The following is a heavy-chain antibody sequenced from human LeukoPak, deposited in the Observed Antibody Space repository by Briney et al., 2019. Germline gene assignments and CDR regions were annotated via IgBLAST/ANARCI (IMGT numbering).Heavy chain of an antibody. CDR1: GFTFSSYG. Sequence: GGSLRLSCAASGFTFSSYGMHWVRQAPGKGLEWVAVISYDGSNKYYADSVKGRFTISRDNSKNTLYLQMNSLRAEGTAVYYCAKTVFRITMVRGVAFDYWGQGTLVTVSS. D-gene: IGHD3-10*01. V-gene: IGHV3-30*18. J-gene: IGHJ4*02. CDR2: ISYDGSNK. CDR3: AKTVFRITMVRGVAFDY.